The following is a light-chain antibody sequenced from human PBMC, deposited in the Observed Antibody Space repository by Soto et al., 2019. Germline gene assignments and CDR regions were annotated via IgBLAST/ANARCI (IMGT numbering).Light chain of an antibody. Sequence: QSVLTQPRSVSGSPGQSVTISCTGTSSDVGGYNYVSWYQQHPGKAPKLMIYDVSKRPSGVPDRFFGSKSGNTASLTISGLQAEDEADYYCCSYAGDYTWVFGGGTKLTV. CDR1: SSDVGGYNY. J-gene: IGLJ3*02. CDR3: CSYAGDYTWV. V-gene: IGLV2-11*01. CDR2: DVS.